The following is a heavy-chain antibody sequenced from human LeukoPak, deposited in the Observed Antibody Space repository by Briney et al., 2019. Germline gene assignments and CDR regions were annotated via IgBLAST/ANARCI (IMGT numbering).Heavy chain of an antibody. J-gene: IGHJ4*02. CDR3: ARAQLAYCGGDCYSLDY. V-gene: IGHV3-7*01. CDR2: IKQDGSEK. CDR1: GFTFSSYW. Sequence: GGSLRLSCAASGFTFSSYWMSWVRQAPGKGLEWVATIKQDGSEKYYVDSVKGRFTISRDNAKNSLYLQMNSLRAEDTAVYYCARAQLAYCGGDCYSLDYWGQGTLVTVSS. D-gene: IGHD2-21*02.